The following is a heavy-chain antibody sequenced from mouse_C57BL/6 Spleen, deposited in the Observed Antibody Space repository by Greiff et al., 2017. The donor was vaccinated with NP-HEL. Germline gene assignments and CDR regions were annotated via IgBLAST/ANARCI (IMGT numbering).Heavy chain of an antibody. Sequence: QVQLQQSGPELVKPGASVKISCKASGYAFSSSWMNWVKQRPGKGLEWIGRIYPGDGDTNYNGKFKGKATLTADKSSSTAYMQLSSLTSEDSAVYFCARSGDYDGTFYWYFDVWGTGTTVTVSS. CDR2: IYPGDGDT. CDR3: ARSGDYDGTFYWYFDV. D-gene: IGHD2-4*01. J-gene: IGHJ1*03. V-gene: IGHV1-82*01. CDR1: GYAFSSSW.